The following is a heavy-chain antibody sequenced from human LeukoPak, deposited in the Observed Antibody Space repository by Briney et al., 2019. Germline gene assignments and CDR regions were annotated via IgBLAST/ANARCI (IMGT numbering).Heavy chain of an antibody. CDR3: ARVSSSSWYESGGYYYGMDV. CDR2: IYTSGST. V-gene: IGHV4-4*07. D-gene: IGHD6-13*01. J-gene: IGHJ6*02. Sequence: SETLSLTCTVSGGSIRSYYWSWIRQPAGKGLGWIGRIYTSGSTNYNPSLKSRVTMSVDTSKNQFSLKLSSVTAADTAVYYCARVSSSSWYESGGYYYGMDVWGQGTTVTVSS. CDR1: GGSIRSYY.